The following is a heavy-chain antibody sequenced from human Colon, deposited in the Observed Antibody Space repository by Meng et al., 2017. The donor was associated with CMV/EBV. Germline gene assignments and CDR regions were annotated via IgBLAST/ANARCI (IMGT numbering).Heavy chain of an antibody. V-gene: IGHV3-7*01. Sequence: EGQVVESGGALVQPGGSLRLSCVASGFAFNAFTMSWLRQAPGKGLEWVAKMKEDGSEIFYVDSVKGRFTISRDNAKTSLFLQMNNLRVEDTAVYYCAKGGRKRFESWGQGTLVTVSS. J-gene: IGHJ4*02. CDR3: AKGGRKRFES. CDR1: GFAFNAFT. CDR2: MKEDGSEI.